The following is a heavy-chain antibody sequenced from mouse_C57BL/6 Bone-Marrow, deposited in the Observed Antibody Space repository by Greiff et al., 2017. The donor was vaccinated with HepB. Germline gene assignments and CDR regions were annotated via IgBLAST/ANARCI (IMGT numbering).Heavy chain of an antibody. J-gene: IGHJ3*01. CDR1: GFTFSSYG. CDR3: ASLYGSTLFAY. V-gene: IGHV5-6*01. Sequence: EVQGVESGGDLVKPGGSLKLSCAASGFTFSSYGMSWVRQTPDKRLEWVATISSGGSYTYYPDSVKGRFTISRDNAKNTLYLQMSSLKSEDTAMYYCASLYGSTLFAYWGQGTLVTVSA. CDR2: ISSGGSYT. D-gene: IGHD1-1*01.